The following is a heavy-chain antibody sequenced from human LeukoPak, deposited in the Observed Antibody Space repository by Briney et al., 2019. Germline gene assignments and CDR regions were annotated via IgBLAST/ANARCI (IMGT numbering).Heavy chain of an antibody. J-gene: IGHJ4*02. CDR2: IYYSGST. D-gene: IGHD3-9*01. CDR1: GGSISSYY. Sequence: PSGTLSLTCTVSGGSISSYYWSWIRQPPGKGLEWIGYIYYSGSTNYNPSLKSRVTISVDTSKNQFSLKLSSVTAADTAVYYCASLRYFDWLAFDYWGQGTLVTVSS. V-gene: IGHV4-59*01. CDR3: ASLRYFDWLAFDY.